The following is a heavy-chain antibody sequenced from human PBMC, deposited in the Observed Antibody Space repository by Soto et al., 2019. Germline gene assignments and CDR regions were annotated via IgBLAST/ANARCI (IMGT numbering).Heavy chain of an antibody. D-gene: IGHD2-21*01. V-gene: IGHV4-61*01. Sequence: PSETLSLTCTVSGGSVSGGIYCWSWIRHPPGKGLEWIGYIYYTGRTNYNPSLKSRVTISVDTSKNRFSLKLSSVTAADTAVYFCARRPNVYNCSLGCCGQGTTVTVSS. CDR1: GGSVSGGIYC. CDR2: IYYTGRT. CDR3: ARRPNVYNCSLGC. J-gene: IGHJ3*01.